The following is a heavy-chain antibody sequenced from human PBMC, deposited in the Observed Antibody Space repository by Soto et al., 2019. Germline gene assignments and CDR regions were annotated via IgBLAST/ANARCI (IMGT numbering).Heavy chain of an antibody. Sequence: QVQLVQSGAEVKKPGASVKVSCKASGYTFTSYAMHWVRQAPGQRLEWMGWINAGNGNTKYSQKFQGRVTITRDTSAITAYMELSSLRSKDTAVYYCASSYSNYALIDYYYYGMDVWGQGTTVTVSS. CDR2: INAGNGNT. J-gene: IGHJ6*02. D-gene: IGHD4-4*01. CDR1: GYTFTSYA. V-gene: IGHV1-3*01. CDR3: ASSYSNYALIDYYYYGMDV.